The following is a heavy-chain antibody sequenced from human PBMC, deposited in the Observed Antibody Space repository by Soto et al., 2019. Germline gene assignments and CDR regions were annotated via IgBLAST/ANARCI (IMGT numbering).Heavy chain of an antibody. J-gene: IGHJ4*01. CDR2: VDGSGYDT. V-gene: IGHV3-23*01. CDR1: GFTFSSHA. Sequence: GGSLRLSCAASGFTFSSHAMGWLRQAPGTGPEWVAFVDGSGYDTSYAESVKGRFTVSRDNSDNSLYLHMDSLRAEDTAVYYCVRAPEQRPIDYWGHGSLVTVSS. CDR3: VRAPEQRPIDY. D-gene: IGHD6-19*01.